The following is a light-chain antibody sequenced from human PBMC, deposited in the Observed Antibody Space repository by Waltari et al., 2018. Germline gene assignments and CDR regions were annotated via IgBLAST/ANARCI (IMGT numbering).Light chain of an antibody. CDR3: QAWDRSTHVV. Sequence: SYELTQPPSVSVSPGQTASITCSGDNLGNKYTSWYQQKPSQSPVLVIYQHTRRPSGIPERFSGSNAGNTATLTISGAQAMDEADYYCQAWDRSTHVVFGGGTKLTVL. CDR1: NLGNKY. CDR2: QHT. J-gene: IGLJ2*01. V-gene: IGLV3-1*01.